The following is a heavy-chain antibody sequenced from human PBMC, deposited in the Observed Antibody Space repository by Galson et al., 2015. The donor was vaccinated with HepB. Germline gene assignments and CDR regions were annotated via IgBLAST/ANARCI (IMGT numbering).Heavy chain of an antibody. Sequence: QSGAEVKRPGESLKISSQASGYSFTNYWIGWVRQTPGCGLECMGIIYPGDSEIRYNPSFQGQVTMSVDKSISPAYLQWGSLKASDSAMYYCARLGHELYHYDGMDVWGQGTTVTVSS. D-gene: IGHD1-7*01. V-gene: IGHV5-51*01. CDR1: GYSFTNYW. CDR2: IYPGDSEI. CDR3: ARLGHELYHYDGMDV. J-gene: IGHJ6*02.